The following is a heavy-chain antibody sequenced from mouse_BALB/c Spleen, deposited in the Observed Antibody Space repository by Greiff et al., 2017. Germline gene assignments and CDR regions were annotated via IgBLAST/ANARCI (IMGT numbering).Heavy chain of an antibody. CDR3: ARLDDGYYYFDY. V-gene: IGHV5-9-3*01. CDR1: GFTFSSYA. J-gene: IGHJ2*01. Sequence: VQLKESGGGLVKPGGSLKLSCAASGFTFSSYAMSWVRQTPEKRLEWVATISSGGSYTYYPDSVKGRFTISRDNAKNTLYLQMSSLRSEDTAMYYCARLDDGYYYFDYWGQGTTLTVSS. D-gene: IGHD2-3*01. CDR2: ISSGGSYT.